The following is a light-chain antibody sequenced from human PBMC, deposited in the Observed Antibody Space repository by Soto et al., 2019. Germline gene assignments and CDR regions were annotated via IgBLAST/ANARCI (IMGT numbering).Light chain of an antibody. CDR3: CSYAGSYTSGSVV. CDR1: SSDVGGYNY. V-gene: IGLV2-11*01. Sequence: QSALTQPRSVSGSPGQSVTISCTGTSSDVGGYNYVSWYQQHPGKAPKLMIYDVSKRPSGVPDRFSGSKSGNTASLTISGLQAEDEADYYCCSYAGSYTSGSVVFGGGTKLTVL. J-gene: IGLJ2*01. CDR2: DVS.